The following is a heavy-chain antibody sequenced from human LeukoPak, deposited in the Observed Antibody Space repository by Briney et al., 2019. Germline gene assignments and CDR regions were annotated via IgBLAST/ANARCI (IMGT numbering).Heavy chain of an antibody. CDR3: ASSGYSYGPH. Sequence: GGSLSLSCAASGFTFSTSSMNWVRQAPGKGLEWVSYISSASTAIYYADSVKGRFTISRDNSKNTLYLQMNSLRAEDTAVYYCASSGYSYGPHWGQGTLVTVSS. CDR2: ISSASTAI. CDR1: GFTFSTSS. D-gene: IGHD5-18*01. V-gene: IGHV3-48*01. J-gene: IGHJ4*02.